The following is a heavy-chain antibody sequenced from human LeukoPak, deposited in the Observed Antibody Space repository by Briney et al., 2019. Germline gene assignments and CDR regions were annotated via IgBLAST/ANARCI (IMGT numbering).Heavy chain of an antibody. CDR1: GGPIS. CDR2: ISYNGSI. Sequence: SETLSLTCTFPGGPISWIRQPPGKGLEWIGYISYNGSINYNPSLKSRVTMSVDTSKNQFSLKLTSVTAADTAVYYCARHTDYGGDSTWFDPWGQGTLVTVSS. CDR3: ARHTDYGGDSTWFDP. V-gene: IGHV4-59*08. J-gene: IGHJ5*02. D-gene: IGHD4-23*01.